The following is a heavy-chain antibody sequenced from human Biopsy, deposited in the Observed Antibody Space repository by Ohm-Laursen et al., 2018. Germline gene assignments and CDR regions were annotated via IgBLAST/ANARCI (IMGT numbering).Heavy chain of an antibody. CDR3: ARDLYNFCGGCPFDP. D-gene: IGHD3-3*01. Sequence: LSLTCAASGFPFHNYAMNWVRQAPRKGLEWVSGINAPGGKTYYADSVKGRFTISRDNSKNTLYLQMNSLRAEDTAMYYCARDLYNFCGGCPFDPWGQGTLVTVSP. J-gene: IGHJ5*02. CDR1: GFPFHNYA. V-gene: IGHV3-23*01. CDR2: INAPGGKT.